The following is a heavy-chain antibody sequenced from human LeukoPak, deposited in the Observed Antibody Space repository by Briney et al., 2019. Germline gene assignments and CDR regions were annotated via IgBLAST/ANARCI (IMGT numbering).Heavy chain of an antibody. D-gene: IGHD3-3*01. CDR3: ARHGHDFTLDY. CDR1: GYSISSGFY. Sequence: SETLSLTCAVSGYSISSGFYWGCIRQPPGKGLEWIGSIYHSGSTYYNPSLKSRVTISVDTSKNQFSLKLSSVTAADTAVYYCARHGHDFTLDYWGQGTLATVSS. J-gene: IGHJ4*02. CDR2: IYHSGST. V-gene: IGHV4-38-2*01.